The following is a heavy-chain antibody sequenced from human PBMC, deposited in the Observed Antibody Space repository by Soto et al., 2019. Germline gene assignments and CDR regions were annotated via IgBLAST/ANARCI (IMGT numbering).Heavy chain of an antibody. CDR2: IFSSGST. Sequence: PSETLSLTCTVSGDSISSFYWTWIRQPPGKGLEWVGYIFSSGSTNYNPSLKSRVTISVDTSENQFSLKLTSVTAADTAVYYCAGVGYCSSTPCWPIGYFEYWGQGTLVTV. D-gene: IGHD2-2*01. CDR1: GDSISSFY. CDR3: AGVGYCSSTPCWPIGYFEY. V-gene: IGHV4-59*01. J-gene: IGHJ4*02.